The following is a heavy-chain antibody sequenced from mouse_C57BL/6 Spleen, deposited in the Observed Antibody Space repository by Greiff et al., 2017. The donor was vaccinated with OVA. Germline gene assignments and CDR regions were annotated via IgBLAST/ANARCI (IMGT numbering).Heavy chain of an antibody. D-gene: IGHD2-4*01. V-gene: IGHV1-50*01. Sequence: VQLQQPGAELVKPGASVKLSCKASGYTFTSYWMQWVKQRPGQGLEWIGEIDPSDSYTNYNQKFKGKATLTVDTSSSTAYMQLSSLTSDDSAVYYCATRDDYDLYYFDYWGQGTTLTVSS. J-gene: IGHJ2*01. CDR3: ATRDDYDLYYFDY. CDR1: GYTFTSYW. CDR2: IDPSDSYT.